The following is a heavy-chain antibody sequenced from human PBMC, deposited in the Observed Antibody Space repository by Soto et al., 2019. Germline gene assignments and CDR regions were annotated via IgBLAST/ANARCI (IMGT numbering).Heavy chain of an antibody. Sequence: GESLKISCNGSGYSFTSYWIGWVPQMPGKGLEWMGIIYPGDSDTRYSPSFQGQVTISADKSISTASLEWSSLTASDTAMYSGARSYAGSSYIYYGMVVWGQGTKVTVSS. CDR1: GYSFTSYW. D-gene: IGHD1-26*01. J-gene: IGHJ6*02. CDR2: IYPGDSDT. V-gene: IGHV5-51*01. CDR3: ARSYAGSSYIYYGMVV.